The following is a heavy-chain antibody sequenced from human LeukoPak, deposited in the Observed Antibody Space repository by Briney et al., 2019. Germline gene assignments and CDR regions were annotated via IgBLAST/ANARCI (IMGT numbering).Heavy chain of an antibody. CDR2: IRSKAYGGTT. CDR3: TRTFSQYDSSGYYPEYFQH. D-gene: IGHD3-22*01. V-gene: IGHV3-49*04. J-gene: IGHJ1*01. CDR1: GFTFGDYA. Sequence: GGSLRPSCTASGFTFGDYAMSWVRQAPGKGLEWVGFIRSKAYGGTTEYAASVKGRFTISRDDSKSIAYLQMNSLKTEDTAVYYCTRTFSQYDSSGYYPEYFQHWGQGTLVTVSS.